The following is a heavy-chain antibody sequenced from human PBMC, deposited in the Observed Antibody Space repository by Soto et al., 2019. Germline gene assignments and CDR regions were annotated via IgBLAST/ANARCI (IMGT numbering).Heavy chain of an antibody. J-gene: IGHJ6*02. CDR2: IKSKTDGGTT. V-gene: IGHV3-15*07. Sequence: EVQLVESGGGLVKPGGSLRLSCAASGFTFSNAWMNWVRQAPGKGLEWVGRIKSKTDGGTTDYAAPVKGRFTISRDDSNNTLYLQMNRLKTEDTAVYYCTPGDTIFLYGMDVWGQGTTVTVSS. CDR3: TPGDTIFLYGMDV. D-gene: IGHD3-9*01. CDR1: GFTFSNAW.